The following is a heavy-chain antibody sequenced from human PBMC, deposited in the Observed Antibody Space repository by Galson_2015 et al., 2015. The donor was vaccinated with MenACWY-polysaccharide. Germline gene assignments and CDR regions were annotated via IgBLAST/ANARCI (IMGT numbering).Heavy chain of an antibody. V-gene: IGHV3-30*18. CDR2: ISYDGSNT. D-gene: IGHD2-2*01. J-gene: IGHJ6*02. CDR3: AKGLGYCSKTNCFCYYYYGMDV. Sequence: SLRLSCAASGFTFSSYGMHWVRQAPGKGLEWMALISYDGSNTYYADSVKGRFTVSRDNSKNTLYLQMNSLRAEDTAVYYCAKGLGYCSKTNCFCYYYYGMDVWGQGTTVTVSS. CDR1: GFTFSSYG.